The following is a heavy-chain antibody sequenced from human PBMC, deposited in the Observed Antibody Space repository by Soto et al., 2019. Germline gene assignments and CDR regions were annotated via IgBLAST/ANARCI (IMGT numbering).Heavy chain of an antibody. CDR3: AKPSGSYLYYFDY. D-gene: IGHD1-26*01. V-gene: IGHV4-39*01. Sequence: SETLSLTCTVCGGSISRSFYYWGWIRQPPGKGLEWIGSIYYSGGTYYNPSLKSRVTISVDTSKNQFSLKLSSVTAADTAVYYCAKPSGSYLYYFDYWGQGTLVTVPQ. CDR2: IYYSGGT. J-gene: IGHJ4*02. CDR1: GGSISRSFYY.